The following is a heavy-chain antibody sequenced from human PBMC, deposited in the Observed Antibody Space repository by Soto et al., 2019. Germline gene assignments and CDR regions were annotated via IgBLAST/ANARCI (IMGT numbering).Heavy chain of an antibody. CDR2: IHSSGTT. CDR1: SGSINSFY. J-gene: IGHJ4*02. CDR3: ARDRIIGTSYSDY. D-gene: IGHD1-7*01. V-gene: IGHV4-4*07. Sequence: SETLSLTCTVSSGSINSFYWSWVRQPAGKGLEWIGRIHSSGTTNYNPSLKSRVTMSVDTSRNQFSLKLTSVTAADTAVYYCARDRIIGTSYSDYWGQGVLVTVSS.